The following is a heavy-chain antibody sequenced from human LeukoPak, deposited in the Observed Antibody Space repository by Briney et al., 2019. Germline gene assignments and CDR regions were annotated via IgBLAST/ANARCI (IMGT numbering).Heavy chain of an antibody. CDR1: GGSISSYY. CDR3: AKDRSCINDVCHGDFDY. Sequence: PSETLSLTCTVSGGSISSYYWSWIRQPAGKGLEWIGRIYTSGSTNYNPSLKSRVTISVDKSKNQFSLKLSSVTAADTAVYYCAKDRSCINDVCHGDFDYWGQGTLVTVSS. D-gene: IGHD2-8*01. CDR2: IYTSGST. V-gene: IGHV4-4*07. J-gene: IGHJ4*02.